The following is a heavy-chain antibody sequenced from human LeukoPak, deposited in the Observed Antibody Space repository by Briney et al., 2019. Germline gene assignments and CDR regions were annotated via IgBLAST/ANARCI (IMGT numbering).Heavy chain of an antibody. CDR1: GGTFSSYA. J-gene: IGHJ4*02. CDR3: ASLESYCGGNSGDY. D-gene: IGHD4-23*01. V-gene: IGHV1-69*13. CDR2: IIPIFGTA. Sequence: SVKVSCKASGGTFSSYAISWVRQAPGQGLEWMGGIIPIFGTANYAQKFQGRVTITADESTSTAYMELSSLRSEDTAVYYCASLESYCGGNSGDYWGQGTLVTVSS.